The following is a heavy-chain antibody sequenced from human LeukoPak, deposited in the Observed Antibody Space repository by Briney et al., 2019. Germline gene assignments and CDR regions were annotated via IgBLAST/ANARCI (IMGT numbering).Heavy chain of an antibody. J-gene: IGHJ6*02. CDR2: ISHDGKKK. CDR1: GFTFGSYG. D-gene: IGHD5-18*01. CDR3: VKDTAMEPYDYYYYGMDV. V-gene: IGHV3-30*18. Sequence: GGSLRLSCAASGFTFGSYGMHWVRQAPGKGLEWVAVISHDGKKKFYVDFVKSRFIISRDNSENTLYLQMNSLRTEDTAMYYCVKDTAMEPYDYYYYGMDVWGQGTTITVSS.